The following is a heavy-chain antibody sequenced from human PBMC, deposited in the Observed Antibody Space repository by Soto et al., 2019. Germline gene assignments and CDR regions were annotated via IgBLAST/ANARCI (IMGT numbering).Heavy chain of an antibody. V-gene: IGHV1-8*01. CDR3: ARERSGSYVIFDY. D-gene: IGHD1-26*01. J-gene: IGHJ4*02. CDR2: MNPNSGNT. Sequence: ASVKVSCKASGYTFTSYDINWVRQATEQGLEWMGWMNPNSGNTGYAQKFQGRVTMTRDKSMSTAYMELSSLRSEDTAVYYCARERSGSYVIFDYWGQGTLVTVSS. CDR1: GYTFTSYD.